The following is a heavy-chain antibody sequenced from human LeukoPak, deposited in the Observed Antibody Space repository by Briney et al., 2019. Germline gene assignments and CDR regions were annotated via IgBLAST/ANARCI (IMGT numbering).Heavy chain of an antibody. CDR1: GYTLTELS. J-gene: IGHJ4*02. Sequence: ASVKVSCKVSGYTLTELSMHWVRQAPGKGPERMGGFDPEDGETIYAQKFQGRVTMTEDTSTDTAYMELSSLRSEDTAVYYCATDYVVRGVIDYWGQGTLVTVSS. CDR3: ATDYVVRGVIDY. V-gene: IGHV1-24*01. D-gene: IGHD3-10*01. CDR2: FDPEDGET.